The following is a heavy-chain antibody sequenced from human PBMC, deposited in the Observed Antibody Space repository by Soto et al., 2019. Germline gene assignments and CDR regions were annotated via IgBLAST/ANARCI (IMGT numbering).Heavy chain of an antibody. V-gene: IGHV1-18*01. CDR2: ISAYNGNT. J-gene: IGHJ5*02. D-gene: IGHD6-19*01. Sequence: QVQLVQSGAEVKKPGASVKVSCKASGYTFTSYGISWVRQAPGQGLEWMGWISAYNGNTNYAQKLQGRVTMTTDTSTSTAYMELRSLRSDDTAVYYCARMGLMGIAVAGTSVAWFDPWGQGTLVTVSS. CDR1: GYTFTSYG. CDR3: ARMGLMGIAVAGTSVAWFDP.